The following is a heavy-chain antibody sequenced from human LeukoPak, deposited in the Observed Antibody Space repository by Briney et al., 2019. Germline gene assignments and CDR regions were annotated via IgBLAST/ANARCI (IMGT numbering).Heavy chain of an antibody. J-gene: IGHJ4*02. CDR3: ARVIVGAFNIGY. CDR2: ISSSSSTL. D-gene: IGHD1-26*01. Sequence: PGGSLRLSCAASGFTFSSYSMNWVRQAPGKGLEWVSYISSSSSTLYYADSVKGRFTISRDNAKNSLYLQMNSLRAEDTAVYYCARVIVGAFNIGYWGQGTLVTVSS. V-gene: IGHV3-48*04. CDR1: GFTFSSYS.